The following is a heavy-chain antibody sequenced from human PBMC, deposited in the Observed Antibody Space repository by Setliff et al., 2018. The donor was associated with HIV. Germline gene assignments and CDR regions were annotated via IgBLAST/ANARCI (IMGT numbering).Heavy chain of an antibody. CDR2: IYYSGST. V-gene: IGHV4-31*03. Sequence: PSETLSLTCTVSGGSISSGGYYWTWIRQHPGKGLEWIGYIYYSGSTYYNPSLKSRVTISVDASKNQFSLKLNSVTAADAAVYYCAQGGRFALHWGQGTLVTVSS. J-gene: IGHJ4*02. CDR3: AQGGRFALH. CDR1: GGSISSGGYY. D-gene: IGHD3-10*01.